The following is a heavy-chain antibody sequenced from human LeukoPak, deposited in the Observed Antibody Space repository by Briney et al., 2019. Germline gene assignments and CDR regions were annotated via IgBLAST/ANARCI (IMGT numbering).Heavy chain of an antibody. Sequence: PGGSLRLSCVASGFTFSNYSMNWVRQAPGKGLEWVSSISSSSSYKYYTDSVKGRFTISRDNAKNSLYLQMNSLRAEDTAVYYCARSAAGTYYWGQGTLVTVSS. CDR2: ISSSSSYK. CDR3: ARSAAGTYY. CDR1: GFTFSNYS. J-gene: IGHJ4*02. V-gene: IGHV3-21*01. D-gene: IGHD1-1*01.